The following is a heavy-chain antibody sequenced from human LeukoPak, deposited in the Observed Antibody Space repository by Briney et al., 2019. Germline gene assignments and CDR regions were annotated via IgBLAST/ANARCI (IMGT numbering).Heavy chain of an antibody. V-gene: IGHV3-7*01. CDR2: IKQGGIEK. J-gene: IGHJ5*02. CDR3: AKGPGARGHFNWFDP. D-gene: IGHD5-12*01. Sequence: GGSLRLSCAASGFTFGSHWMTWVRQAPGKGLGWVASIKQGGIEKYYVDSVKGRFTVSRDNAKNSLYLQMNGLRGEDTAVYYCAKGPGARGHFNWFDPWGQGTLVTVSS. CDR1: GFTFGSHW.